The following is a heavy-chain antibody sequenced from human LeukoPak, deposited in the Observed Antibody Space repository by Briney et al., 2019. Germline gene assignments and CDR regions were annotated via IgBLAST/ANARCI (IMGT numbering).Heavy chain of an antibody. CDR1: GYTLTKLS. J-gene: IGHJ4*02. Sequence: ASVKVSCKVSGYTLTKLSMHWVRQAPGKGLEWMGGFDPEDGETIYAQKFQGRVTMTEDTSTDTAYMELSSLRSEDTAVYYCATAYDSSGYLLDYWGQGTLVTVSS. D-gene: IGHD3-22*01. CDR3: ATAYDSSGYLLDY. V-gene: IGHV1-24*01. CDR2: FDPEDGET.